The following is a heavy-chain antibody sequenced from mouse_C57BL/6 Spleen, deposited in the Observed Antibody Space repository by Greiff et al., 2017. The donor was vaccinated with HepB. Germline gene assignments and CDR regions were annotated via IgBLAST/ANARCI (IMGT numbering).Heavy chain of an antibody. CDR3: ARKAEAKDLDY. D-gene: IGHD3-2*02. CDR2: ISSGSSTI. Sequence: DVMLVESGGGLVKPGGSLKLSCAASGFTFSDYGMHWVRQAPEKGLEWVAYISSGSSTIYYADTVKGRFTISRDNAKNTLFLQMTSLRSEDTAMYYCARKAEAKDLDYWGQGTTLTVSS. CDR1: GFTFSDYG. J-gene: IGHJ2*01. V-gene: IGHV5-17*01.